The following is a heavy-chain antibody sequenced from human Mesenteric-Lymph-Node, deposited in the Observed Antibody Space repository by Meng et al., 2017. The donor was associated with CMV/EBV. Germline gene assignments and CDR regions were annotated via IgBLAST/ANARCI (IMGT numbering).Heavy chain of an antibody. D-gene: IGHD6-19*01. J-gene: IGHJ4*02. CDR2: FYYSGST. Sequence: SETLSLTCTVSGDSISGSSYSWGWIRQPPGKGLEWIGSFYYSGSTYYNPSLKSRVTISVDTSKNQFSLKLSSVTAADTAVYYCARPGGGGWFYFDFWGQGTLVTVSS. CDR1: GDSISGSSYS. CDR3: ARPGGGGWFYFDF. V-gene: IGHV4-39*01.